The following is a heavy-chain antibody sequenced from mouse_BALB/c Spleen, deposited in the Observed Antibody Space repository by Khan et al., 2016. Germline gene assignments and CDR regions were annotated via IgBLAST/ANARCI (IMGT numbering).Heavy chain of an antibody. Sequence: EVQLQESGPGLVKPSQSLSLTCTVTGYSITSDYAWNWIRQFPGNKLDRMGYISYSDTTTYNPSPKSRNSNTRDTSKHQFFLQSNSVTTEDTATYYCARWLEAMDYWGQGTSVTVSS. D-gene: IGHD2-2*01. CDR1: GYSITSDYA. V-gene: IGHV3-2*02. CDR2: ISYSDTT. CDR3: ARWLEAMDY. J-gene: IGHJ4*01.